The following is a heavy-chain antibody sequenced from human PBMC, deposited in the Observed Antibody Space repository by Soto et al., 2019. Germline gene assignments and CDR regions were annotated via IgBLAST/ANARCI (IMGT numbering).Heavy chain of an antibody. CDR2: IYSGGST. D-gene: IGHD6-19*01. V-gene: IGHV3-66*01. CDR3: ASLAVAYYYYYMDV. CDR1: GFTVSSNY. J-gene: IGHJ6*03. Sequence: EVQLVESGGGLVQPGGSLRLSCAASGFTVSSNYMSWVRQAPGKGLEWVSVIYSGGSTYYADSVKGRFTISRDNSKNKLYLQMNSLRAEDTAVYYCASLAVAYYYYYMDVWGKGTTVTVSS.